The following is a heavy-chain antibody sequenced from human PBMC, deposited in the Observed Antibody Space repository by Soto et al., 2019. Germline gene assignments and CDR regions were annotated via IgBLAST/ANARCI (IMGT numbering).Heavy chain of an antibody. CDR2: IKSKTDGGTT. V-gene: IGHV3-15*07. CDR3: TTDRGSQWLVRPYYYYGMDV. D-gene: IGHD6-19*01. J-gene: IGHJ6*02. CDR1: GFTFSNAW. Sequence: EVQLVESGGGLVKPGGSLRLSCAASGFTFSNAWMNWVRQAPGKGLEWVGRIKSKTDGGTTDYAAPVKCRFTISRDDSKNTLYLQMNSLKTEDTAVYYCTTDRGSQWLVRPYYYYGMDVWGQGPTVTVSS.